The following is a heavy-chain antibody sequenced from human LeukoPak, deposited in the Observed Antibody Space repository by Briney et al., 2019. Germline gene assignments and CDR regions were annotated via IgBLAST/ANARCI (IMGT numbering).Heavy chain of an antibody. Sequence: WVRQAPGKGLEWVGRIKSKTDGGTTDYAAPVKGRFTISRDDSKNTLYLQMNSLKTEDTAVYYCTTVRRAAPFNWFDPWGQGTLVTVSS. CDR2: IKSKTDGGTT. J-gene: IGHJ5*02. V-gene: IGHV3-15*01. D-gene: IGHD2-15*01. CDR3: TTVRRAAPFNWFDP.